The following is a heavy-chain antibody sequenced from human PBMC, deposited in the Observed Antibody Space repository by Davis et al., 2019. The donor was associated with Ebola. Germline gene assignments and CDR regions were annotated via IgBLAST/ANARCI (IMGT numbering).Heavy chain of an antibody. Sequence: PGGSLRLSCAASGFTVSSNYMSWVRQAPGKGLEWVSVIYSGGSTYYADSVKGRFTISRDNSKNTLYLQMNSLRAEDTVVYYCAKAAYDSSGWDAFDIWGQGTMVTVSS. CDR3: AKAAYDSSGWDAFDI. CDR1: GFTVSSNY. V-gene: IGHV3-53*01. CDR2: IYSGGST. D-gene: IGHD3-22*01. J-gene: IGHJ3*02.